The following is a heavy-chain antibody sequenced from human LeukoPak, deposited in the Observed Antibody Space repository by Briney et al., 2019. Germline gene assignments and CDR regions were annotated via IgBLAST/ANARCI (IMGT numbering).Heavy chain of an antibody. CDR3: AKDSQQLPQGYFQH. D-gene: IGHD6-13*01. V-gene: IGHV3-64*01. Sequence: GGPLRLSCAASGFTFSSYAMHWVRQAPGKGLEYVSAISSNGGSTYYANSVKGRFTISRDNSKNTLYLQMGSLRAEDMAVYYCAKDSQQLPQGYFQHWGQGTLVTASS. J-gene: IGHJ1*01. CDR1: GFTFSSYA. CDR2: ISSNGGST.